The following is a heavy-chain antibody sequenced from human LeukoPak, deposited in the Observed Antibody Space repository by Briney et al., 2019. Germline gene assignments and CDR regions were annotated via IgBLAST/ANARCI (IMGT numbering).Heavy chain of an antibody. CDR2: ISYDGSNK. J-gene: IGHJ4*02. CDR1: GFTVSTNY. Sequence: GGSLRLSCAASGFTVSTNYMSWVRQAPGKGLEWVAVISYDGSNKYYADSVKGRFTITRDNSQNTLSLQLNSLRAEDTAIYYCVKDGLYSSSWYDFDNWGQGTLVTVSS. D-gene: IGHD6-13*01. V-gene: IGHV3-30*18. CDR3: VKDGLYSSSWYDFDN.